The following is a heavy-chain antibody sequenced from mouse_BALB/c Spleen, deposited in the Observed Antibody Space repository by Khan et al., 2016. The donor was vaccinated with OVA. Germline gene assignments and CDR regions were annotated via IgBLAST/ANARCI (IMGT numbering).Heavy chain of an antibody. J-gene: IGHJ4*01. CDR2: IWAGGST. D-gene: IGHD2-3*01. Sequence: QVQLKESGPGLVAPSQSLSITCSVSGFSLTSYGINWVRQPPGKGLEWLGVIWAGGSTNSNSALMSRLSITKDNAKSQVFLKMNSLQTDDTAMYYCARFYDPYYALDYWGPGTSVTVSS. CDR1: GFSLTSYG. CDR3: ARFYDPYYALDY. V-gene: IGHV2-9*02.